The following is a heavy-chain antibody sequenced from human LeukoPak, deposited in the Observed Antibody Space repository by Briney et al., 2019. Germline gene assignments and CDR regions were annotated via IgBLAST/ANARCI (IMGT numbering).Heavy chain of an antibody. CDR2: IKQDGSEK. CDR3: ARDLTTYSSRPPMGYYSMDV. CDR1: GFTFSSYW. J-gene: IGHJ6*02. D-gene: IGHD6-13*01. Sequence: GGSLRLSCAASGFTFSSYWMSWVRQAPGKGLEWVANIKQDGSEKYYVDSVKGRFTISRDNAKNSLYLQMNSLRAEDTAVYYCARDLTTYSSRPPMGYYSMDVWGQGTTVTVSS. V-gene: IGHV3-7*01.